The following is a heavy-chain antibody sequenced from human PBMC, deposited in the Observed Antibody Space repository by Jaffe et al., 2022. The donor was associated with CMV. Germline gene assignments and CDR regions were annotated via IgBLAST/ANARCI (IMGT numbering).Heavy chain of an antibody. Sequence: QVQLQQWGAGLLKPSETLSLTCAVYGGSFSGYYWSWIRQPPGKGLEWIGEINHSGSTNYNPSLKSRVTISVDTSKNQFSLKLSSVTAADTAVYYCARVGTTMVRGALIFLWFDPWGQGTLVTVSS. D-gene: IGHD3-10*01. J-gene: IGHJ5*02. CDR2: INHSGST. V-gene: IGHV4-34*01. CDR3: ARVGTTMVRGALIFLWFDP. CDR1: GGSFSGYY.